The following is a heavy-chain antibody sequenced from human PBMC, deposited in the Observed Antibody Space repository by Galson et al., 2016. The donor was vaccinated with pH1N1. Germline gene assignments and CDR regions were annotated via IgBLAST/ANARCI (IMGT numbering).Heavy chain of an antibody. CDR2: IYRSETT. CDR1: GFTVDSNT. CDR3: ARESRWELGYYFDY. J-gene: IGHJ4*02. V-gene: IGHV3-66*03. D-gene: IGHD1-26*01. Sequence: SLRLSCAASGFTVDSNTMNWVRLAPGKGLEWASVIYRSETTYYADPVKGRFTISRDNSKNTLYLQMNSLRAEDTAVYYCARESRWELGYYFDYWGQGTLVTVSS.